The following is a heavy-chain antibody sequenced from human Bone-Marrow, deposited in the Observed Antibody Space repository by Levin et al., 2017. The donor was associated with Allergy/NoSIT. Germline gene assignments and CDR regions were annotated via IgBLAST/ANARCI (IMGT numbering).Heavy chain of an antibody. CDR1: EFTFKSYN. V-gene: IGHV3-48*04. CDR2: ISSSSSTI. Sequence: GESLKISCAAFEFTFKSYNMNWVRQAPGKGLEWVSYISSSSSTIYYADSVKGRFTISRDNAKNSLYLQMNSLRAEDTAVYYCARDNTLIRGVFTLYGMDVWGQGTTVTVSS. D-gene: IGHD3-10*01. J-gene: IGHJ6*02. CDR3: ARDNTLIRGVFTLYGMDV.